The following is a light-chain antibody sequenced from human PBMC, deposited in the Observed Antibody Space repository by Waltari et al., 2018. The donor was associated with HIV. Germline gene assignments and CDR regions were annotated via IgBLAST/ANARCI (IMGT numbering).Light chain of an antibody. CDR3: SSYTSSNTWV. CDR1: SSDVGSYNY. J-gene: IGLJ3*02. V-gene: IGLV2-14*01. Sequence: QSALTQPASVSGSPGQSITISCSGSSSDVGSYNYVAWYQQHPGKAPNLMIFEVSNRPSGISIRFSGSKSGNTASLTISGLQAEDEADYYCSSYTSSNTWVFGGGTKLTVL. CDR2: EVS.